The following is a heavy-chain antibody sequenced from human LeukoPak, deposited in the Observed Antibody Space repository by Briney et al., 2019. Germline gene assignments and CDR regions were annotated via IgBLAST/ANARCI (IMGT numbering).Heavy chain of an antibody. CDR1: GYTFTSCY. CDR2: INPSGGST. CDR3: AREYGGNRFDY. J-gene: IGHJ4*02. Sequence: ASVTVSCKASGYTFTSCYLHWVRQAPGQGLEWMGIINPSGGSTSYAQKFQDRVTMTRDTSTSTVYMELSSLRSEDTAVYYCAREYGGNRFDYWGQGTLVTVSS. V-gene: IGHV1-46*01. D-gene: IGHD4-23*01.